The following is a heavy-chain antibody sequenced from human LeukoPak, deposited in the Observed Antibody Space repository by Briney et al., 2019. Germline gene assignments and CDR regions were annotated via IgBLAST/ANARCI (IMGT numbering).Heavy chain of an antibody. V-gene: IGHV4-59*01. CDR1: GGSISSYY. D-gene: IGHD2-2*02. J-gene: IGHJ4*02. CDR3: ALSFIVVVPAAIPVRRVGFDY. Sequence: SETLSLTCTVSGGSISSYYWSWIRQLPGKGLEWIGYIYYSGSTNYNPSLKSRVTISVDTSKNQFSLKLSSVTAADTAVYYCALSFIVVVPAAIPVRRVGFDYWGQGTLVTVSS. CDR2: IYYSGST.